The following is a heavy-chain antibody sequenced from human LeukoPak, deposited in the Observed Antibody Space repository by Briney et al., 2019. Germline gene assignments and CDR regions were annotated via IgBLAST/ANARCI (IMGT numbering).Heavy chain of an antibody. CDR1: GGSISSSNW. Sequence: PSGTLSLTCAVSGGSISSSNWWSWVRQPPGKGLEWIGEIYHSGSTNYNPSLKSRVTISVDRSKNQFSLKLSSVTAADTAVYYCARAVGYCTNGVCSYFDYWGQGTLVTVSS. D-gene: IGHD2-8*01. CDR2: IYHSGST. J-gene: IGHJ4*02. CDR3: ARAVGYCTNGVCSYFDY. V-gene: IGHV4-4*02.